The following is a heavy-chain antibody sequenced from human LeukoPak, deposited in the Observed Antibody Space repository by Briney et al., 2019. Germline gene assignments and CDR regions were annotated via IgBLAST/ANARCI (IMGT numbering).Heavy chain of an antibody. CDR1: GGSFSGYY. CDR2: INHSGST. D-gene: IGHD2-21*02. J-gene: IGHJ4*02. CDR3: ARLLAYCGGDCYSTTDY. V-gene: IGHV4-34*01. Sequence: SETLSLTCAVYGGSFSGYYWSRIRQPPGKGLGWIGEINHSGSTNYNPSLKSRVTISVDTAKNQFSLKMSSVTAEDTAVYYCARLLAYCGGDCYSTTDYWGQGTLVTVSS.